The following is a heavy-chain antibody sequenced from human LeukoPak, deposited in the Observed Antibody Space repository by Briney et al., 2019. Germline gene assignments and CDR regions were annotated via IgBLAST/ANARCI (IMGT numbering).Heavy chain of an antibody. CDR1: GYRFNSYW. CDR2: IFPGDSET. CDR3: ARHSGGSYSNFDF. V-gene: IGHV5-51*01. J-gene: IGHJ4*02. Sequence: GGSLQISCKGSGYRFNSYWIGGVRRLSGKGLEGMGIIFPGDSETRYSPSFQGQVTISADKSIGTAYLQWSSLRASDTAMYYCARHSGGSYSNFDFWGQGTLVTVSS. D-gene: IGHD1-26*01.